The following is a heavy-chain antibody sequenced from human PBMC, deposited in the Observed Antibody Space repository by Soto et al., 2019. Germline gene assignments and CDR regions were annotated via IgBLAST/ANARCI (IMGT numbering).Heavy chain of an antibody. V-gene: IGHV4-31*02. CDR2: IYYSGST. D-gene: IGHD3-9*01. CDR3: ARGLRYFDVVFDY. CDR1: GCSISSGGYY. J-gene: IGHJ4*02. Sequence: ASETLSLTCTVSGCSISSGGYYWSWIRQHPGKGQEWIGYIYYSGSTYYNPSLKSRVTISVDTSKNQFSLKLSSVTAADTAVYYCARGLRYFDVVFDYWGQGTLVTVSS.